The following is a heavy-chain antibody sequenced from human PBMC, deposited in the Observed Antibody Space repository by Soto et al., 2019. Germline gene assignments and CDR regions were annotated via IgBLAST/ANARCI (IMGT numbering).Heavy chain of an antibody. D-gene: IGHD3-22*01. CDR3: AKDTMIVVVPTLDY. CDR1: GFTFSSYA. J-gene: IGHJ4*02. Sequence: GGSLRLSCAASGFTFSSYAMSWVRQAPGKGLEWVSAISGSGGSTYYADSVKGRFTISRDNSKNTLYLQMNSLGAEDTAVYYCAKDTMIVVVPTLDYWGQGTLVTVSS. V-gene: IGHV3-23*01. CDR2: ISGSGGST.